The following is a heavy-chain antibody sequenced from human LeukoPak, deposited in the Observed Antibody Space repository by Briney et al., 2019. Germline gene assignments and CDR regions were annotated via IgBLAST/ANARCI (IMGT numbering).Heavy chain of an antibody. CDR1: GYSLTGYY. CDR3: ARWDGYSCSPDY. V-gene: IGHV1-2*02. D-gene: IGHD5-12*01. J-gene: IGHJ4*02. Sequence: ASVKVSCKASGYSLTGYYMHWVRQAPGQGLECMGWINSNSGETGYAQEFQGRVSMTRDMSISTIYMELARLKSDDTAFYYCARWDGYSCSPDYWGQGSLVTVSS. CDR2: INSNSGET.